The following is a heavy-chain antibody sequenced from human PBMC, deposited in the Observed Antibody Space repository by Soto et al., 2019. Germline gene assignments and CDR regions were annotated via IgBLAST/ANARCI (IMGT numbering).Heavy chain of an antibody. CDR2: ISTSGSTI. J-gene: IGHJ5*02. CDR1: EFTFSSYE. D-gene: IGHD1-26*01. Sequence: GGSLRLSCAASEFTFSSYEMNWVRQAPGKGLEWVSYISTSGSTIYYADSVKGRFTISRDNAKNSLYLQMNSLRAEDTAVYYCAAWDSSNNPWGQGTLVTVSS. V-gene: IGHV3-48*03. CDR3: AAWDSSNNP.